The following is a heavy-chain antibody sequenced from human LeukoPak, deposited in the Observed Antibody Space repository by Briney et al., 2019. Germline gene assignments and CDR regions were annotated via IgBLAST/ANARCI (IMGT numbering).Heavy chain of an antibody. D-gene: IGHD2-2*01. CDR1: GASISSTIHY. CDR3: ARDAGHQLSRRYYYAMDV. V-gene: IGHV4-61*02. CDR2: IYSSGTT. Sequence: SETLSLTCTVSGASISSTIHYWIWIRQPAGKGLEWIGRIYSSGTTIHNPSLKSRVTISVDTSKNQFSLNLSSVTAADTAVYYCARDAGHQLSRRYYYAMDVWGQGTAVTVSS. J-gene: IGHJ6*02.